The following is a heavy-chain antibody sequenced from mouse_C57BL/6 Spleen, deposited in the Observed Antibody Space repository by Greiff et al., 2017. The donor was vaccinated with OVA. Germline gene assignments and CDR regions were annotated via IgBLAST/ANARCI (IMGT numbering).Heavy chain of an antibody. D-gene: IGHD1-1*01. CDR2: INPSTGGT. CDR1: GYSFTGYY. Sequence: VQLQQSGPELVKPGASVKISCKASGYSFTGYYMNWVKQSPEKSLEWIGEINPSTGGTTYNQKFKAKATLTVDKSSSTAYMQLKSLTSEDSAVYYCARSDYYGSSSGYFDVWGTGTTVTVSS. V-gene: IGHV1-42*01. CDR3: ARSDYYGSSSGYFDV. J-gene: IGHJ1*03.